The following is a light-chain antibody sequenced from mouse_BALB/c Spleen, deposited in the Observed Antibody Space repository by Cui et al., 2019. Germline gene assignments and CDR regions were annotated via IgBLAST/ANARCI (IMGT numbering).Light chain of an antibody. CDR1: GNIHNN. J-gene: IGKJ2*01. CDR3: QHFWSTPYT. CDR2: NAK. V-gene: IGKV12-41*01. Sequence: DIHMTQSQASPSASVGETVTITCRASGNIHNNLAWYEQKQGKSPQLLVYNAKTLADGVPSRFSGSGSGTQYSLKINSLQPEDFGSYYCQHFWSTPYTFGGGTKLEIK.